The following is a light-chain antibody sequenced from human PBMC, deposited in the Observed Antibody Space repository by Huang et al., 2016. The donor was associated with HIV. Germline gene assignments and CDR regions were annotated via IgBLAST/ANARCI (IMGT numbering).Light chain of an antibody. J-gene: IGKJ4*01. Sequence: DNVLTQSPATLSLSPGERATLSCRASQSDSNYLDWYQQKVGQAPRLLIYDASKRVAGSPARFSGSGSGTDFTLTISSLEPEDFGVYYCQLRTNWPPLVTFGGGTTVEI. V-gene: IGKV3-11*01. CDR3: QLRTNWPPLVT. CDR1: QSDSNY. CDR2: DAS.